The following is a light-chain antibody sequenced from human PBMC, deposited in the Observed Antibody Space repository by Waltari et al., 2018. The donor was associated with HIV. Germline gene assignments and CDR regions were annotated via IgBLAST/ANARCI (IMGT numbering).Light chain of an antibody. CDR1: SSDIGNNY. CDR2: DNN. J-gene: IGLJ3*02. V-gene: IGLV1-51*01. CDR3: GTWDTSLSAGV. Sequence: QSVLTHPPSVSAAPGQKVAISCSGSSSDIGNNYVSWYQHLPGTAPKLLIYDNNKRPSGIPDRFSGSKSGTSATLGITGLQTGDEANYYCGTWDTSLSAGVFGGGTKLTVL.